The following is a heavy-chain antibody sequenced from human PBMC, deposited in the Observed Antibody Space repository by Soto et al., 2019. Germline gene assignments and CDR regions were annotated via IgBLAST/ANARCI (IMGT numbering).Heavy chain of an antibody. Sequence: LSETLSLTCAVSGGSISSGGYSWSWIRQPPGKGLEWIGYIYHSGSTYYNPSLKSRVTISVDRSKNQFSLKLSSVTAADTAVYYCAREEVTRLGGHFDYWGQGTLVTVSS. CDR2: IYHSGST. J-gene: IGHJ4*02. V-gene: IGHV4-30-2*01. CDR3: AREEVTRLGGHFDY. D-gene: IGHD4-17*01. CDR1: GGSISSGGYS.